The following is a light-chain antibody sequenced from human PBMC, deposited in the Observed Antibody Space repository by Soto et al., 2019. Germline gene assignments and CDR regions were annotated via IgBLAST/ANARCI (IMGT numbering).Light chain of an antibody. CDR2: GNR. Sequence: QSVLTQPPSVSGAPGQRVTISCTGNNSNLGAGYDVHWYQQLPGAAPKLVVFGNRNRPSGVPERFSGSKSGTSASLAITGLQAEDEADYYCSSYTSSSTPAVFGGGTQLTVL. CDR1: NSNLGAGYD. V-gene: IGLV1-40*01. J-gene: IGLJ7*01. CDR3: SSYTSSSTPAV.